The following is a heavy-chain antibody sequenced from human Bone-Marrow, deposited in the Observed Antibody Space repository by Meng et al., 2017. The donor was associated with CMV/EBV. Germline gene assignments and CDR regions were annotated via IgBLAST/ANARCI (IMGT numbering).Heavy chain of an antibody. J-gene: IGHJ5*02. CDR1: GFTVSSNY. V-gene: IGHV3-53*01. D-gene: IGHD5-18*01. Sequence: GESLKISCAASGFTVSSNYMSWVRQAPGKGLEWVSVIYSGGSTYYADSVKGRFTISRDNSKNTLYLQMNSLRAEDTAVYYCARVRYRSWFDPWGQGNLVTVSS. CDR3: ARVRYRSWFDP. CDR2: IYSGGST.